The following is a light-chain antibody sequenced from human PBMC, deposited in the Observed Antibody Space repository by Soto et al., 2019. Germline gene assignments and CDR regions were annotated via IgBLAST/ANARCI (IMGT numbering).Light chain of an antibody. J-gene: IGKJ4*01. CDR1: QSISDY. Sequence: DILMPQSPSSLSASVGDRVTITCRASQSISDYLHWYQVKPGKAPKLLIYAASSLQSGVPSRFSGSGSGTDFTLTSSSLQPEDFATYYCQQSDSRPRTFGGGTKVEIK. CDR3: QQSDSRPRT. CDR2: AAS. V-gene: IGKV1-39*01.